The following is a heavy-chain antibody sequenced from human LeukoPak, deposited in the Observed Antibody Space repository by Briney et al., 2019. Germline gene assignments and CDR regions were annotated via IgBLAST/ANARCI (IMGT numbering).Heavy chain of an antibody. CDR3: ARDNRRYCSSTSCYNWFDP. Sequence: GRSLRLSCAASGFTFSSYAMHWARQAPGKGLEWVAVISYDRSNKYYADSVKGRFTISRDNSKNTLYLQMNSLRAEDTAVYYCARDNRRYCSSTSCYNWFDPWGQGTLVTVSS. V-gene: IGHV3-30-3*01. J-gene: IGHJ5*02. CDR2: ISYDRSNK. D-gene: IGHD2-2*01. CDR1: GFTFSSYA.